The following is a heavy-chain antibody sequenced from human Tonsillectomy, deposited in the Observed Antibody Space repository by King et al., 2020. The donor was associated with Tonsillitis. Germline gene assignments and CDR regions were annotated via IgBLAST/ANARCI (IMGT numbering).Heavy chain of an antibody. CDR2: INWDGDST. D-gene: IGHD3-22*01. CDR3: AKGSYYYDSSGYYDPLFFDY. Sequence: VQLVESGGVVVQPGGSLRLSCAASGFTFDDYTMRWVRQAPGKGLEWVSLINWDGDSTYYADSVKGRFTISRDNSKNSLYLQMNSLRNEDTALYYCAKGSYYYDSSGYYDPLFFDYWGQGTLVTVSS. V-gene: IGHV3-43*01. CDR1: GFTFDDYT. J-gene: IGHJ4*02.